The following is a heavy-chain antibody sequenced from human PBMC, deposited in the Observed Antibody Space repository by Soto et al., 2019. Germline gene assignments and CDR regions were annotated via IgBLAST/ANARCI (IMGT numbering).Heavy chain of an antibody. J-gene: IGHJ2*01. CDR1: GFTFGGYV. CDR2: ISGGGDTT. CDR3: GRKSQGSVTVTGNWYFRS. V-gene: IGHV3-23*01. D-gene: IGHD4-17*01. Sequence: EVQLLESGGGLLQPGGSLRLSCAASGFTFGGYVMNWVRQAPGKGLEWVSGISGGGDTTFYTDSVKGRFTISRDNSGNTLYLQMNSLRAEDTAVYFCGRKSQGSVTVTGNWYFRSMGPWHPGHCLL.